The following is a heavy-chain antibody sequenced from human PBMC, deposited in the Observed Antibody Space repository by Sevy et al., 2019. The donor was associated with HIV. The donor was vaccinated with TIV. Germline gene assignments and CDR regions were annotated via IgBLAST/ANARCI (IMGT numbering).Heavy chain of an antibody. V-gene: IGHV3-23*01. CDR2: ISGSGVST. J-gene: IGHJ3*02. D-gene: IGHD3-22*01. Sequence: GGSLRLSCAASGFTISNYGMSWVRQAPGKGLEWVSAISGSGVSTFYTDSVKGRFTISRDNSKNTLYLQMNSLRAEDTAVYYCAKEYYDSSLGAFDIWGRGTMVTVSS. CDR1: GFTISNYG. CDR3: AKEYYDSSLGAFDI.